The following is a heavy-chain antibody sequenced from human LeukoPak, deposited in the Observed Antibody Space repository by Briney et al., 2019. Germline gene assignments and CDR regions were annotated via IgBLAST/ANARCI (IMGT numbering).Heavy chain of an antibody. CDR1: GFTFSSYA. Sequence: PGGSLRLSCAASGFTFSSYAMSWVRQAPGKGLEWVSGIIVSGGSTYYADSVRGRFTISRDNSKNTLYLQMNSLRVEDTAVYYCAKGISGSYSVDYWGQGTLVTVSS. J-gene: IGHJ4*02. CDR2: IIVSGGST. D-gene: IGHD1-26*01. V-gene: IGHV3-23*01. CDR3: AKGISGSYSVDY.